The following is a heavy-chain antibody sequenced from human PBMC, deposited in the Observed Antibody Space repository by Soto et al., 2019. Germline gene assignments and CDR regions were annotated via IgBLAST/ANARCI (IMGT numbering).Heavy chain of an antibody. D-gene: IGHD3-10*01. V-gene: IGHV2-5*02. CDR3: AHSEWFGELLYPYYFDY. J-gene: IGHJ4*02. Sequence: QITLKESGPTLVKPTQTLTLTCTFSGFSLSTSGVGVGWIRQPPGKALEWLALIYWDDDKRYSPSLKSRLTITKDTSKNQVVLTMTNMDPVDTATYYCAHSEWFGELLYPYYFDYWGQGTLVTVSS. CDR2: IYWDDDK. CDR1: GFSLSTSGVG.